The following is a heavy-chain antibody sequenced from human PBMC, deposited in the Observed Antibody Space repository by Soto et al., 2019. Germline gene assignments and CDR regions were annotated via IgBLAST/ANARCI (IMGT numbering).Heavy chain of an antibody. J-gene: IGHJ2*01. CDR2: IWYDGSKK. CDR1: GFTFSSFG. D-gene: IGHD3-16*01. V-gene: IGHV3-33*06. CDR3: AKVAGGLGYFDL. Sequence: PGGSLRLSCAASGFTFSSFGMHWVRQAPGKGLEWVSLIWYDGSKKSYGDSVKGRFTISRDNSRNTVYLQMNSLRADDTAVHYCAKVAGGLGYFDLWGRGTLVTVSS.